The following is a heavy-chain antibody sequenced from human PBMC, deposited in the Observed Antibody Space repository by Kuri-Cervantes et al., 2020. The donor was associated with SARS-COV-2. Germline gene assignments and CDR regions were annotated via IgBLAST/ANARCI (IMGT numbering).Heavy chain of an antibody. D-gene: IGHD4-17*01. Sequence: SETLSLTCTVSGGSISSDSHFWSWIRQPPGKGLEWLGYIFYSGRTYYNPSLKSRVTISADTSKNQFSLKLSSVTAADTAVYYCARVDDDSGDSTDAFDVWGLGTTVTVSS. V-gene: IGHV4-30-4*01. J-gene: IGHJ3*01. CDR2: IFYSGRT. CDR1: GGSISSDSHF. CDR3: ARVDDDSGDSTDAFDV.